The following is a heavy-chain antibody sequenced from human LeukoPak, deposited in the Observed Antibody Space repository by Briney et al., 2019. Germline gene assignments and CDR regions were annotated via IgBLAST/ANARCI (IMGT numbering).Heavy chain of an antibody. CDR2: MNPNSGNT. CDR3: ARDPDALWFGESHQNWFDP. J-gene: IGHJ5*02. Sequence: ASVKVSCKASGYTFTSYDINWVRQATGQGLEWMGWMNPNSGNTGYAQKLQGRVTMTTDTSTSTAYMELRSLRSDDTAVYYCARDPDALWFGESHQNWFDPWGQGTLVTVSS. D-gene: IGHD3-10*01. V-gene: IGHV1-8*01. CDR1: GYTFTSYD.